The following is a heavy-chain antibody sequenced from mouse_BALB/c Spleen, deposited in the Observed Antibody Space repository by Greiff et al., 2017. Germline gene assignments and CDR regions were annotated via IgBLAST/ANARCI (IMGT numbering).Heavy chain of an antibody. CDR3: ARVLLWYPYYFDY. V-gene: IGHV7-3*02. D-gene: IGHD2-1*01. CDR2: IRNKANGYTT. J-gene: IGHJ2*01. CDR1: GFTFTDYY. Sequence: EVKVVESGGGLVQPGGSLRLSCAPSGFTFTDYYMSWVRQTPGKALEWLGFIRNKANGYTTEYSASVKGRFTISRDNSQSILYLQMNTLRAEDSATYDCARVLLWYPYYFDYWGQGTTLTVSS.